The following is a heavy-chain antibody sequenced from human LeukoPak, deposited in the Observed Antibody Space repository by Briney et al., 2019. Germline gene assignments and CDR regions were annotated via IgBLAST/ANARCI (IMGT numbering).Heavy chain of an antibody. CDR2: ISSSGNTI. Sequence: GGSLRLSCAASGFIFSDYYMTWIRQAPGKGLEWVSYISSSGNTIYYADSVKGRFTISRDNTKNSLYLQMNSLRAEDTAVYYCAMEGSDWYGRFDCWGRGTLVAVSS. CDR3: AMEGSDWYGRFDC. CDR1: GFIFSDYY. D-gene: IGHD6-19*01. V-gene: IGHV3-11*01. J-gene: IGHJ4*02.